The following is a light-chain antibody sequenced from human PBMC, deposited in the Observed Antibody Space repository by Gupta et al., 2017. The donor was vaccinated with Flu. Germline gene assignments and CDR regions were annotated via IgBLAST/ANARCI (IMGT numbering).Light chain of an antibody. CDR2: DVS. V-gene: IGLV2-14*03. J-gene: IGLJ2*01. CDR3: SSYTSISRVI. CDR1: SSDVGGYNL. Sequence: SITIPCTGTSSDVGGYNLVAWYQQHQSTAPKLISYDVSNRPSGVSNRFAGSKSDNTALPNSSGLQADDDADYYCSSYTSISRVICGGGTKLTGL.